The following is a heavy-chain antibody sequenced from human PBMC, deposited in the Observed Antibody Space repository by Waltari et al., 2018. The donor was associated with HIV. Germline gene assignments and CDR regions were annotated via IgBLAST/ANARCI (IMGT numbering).Heavy chain of an antibody. D-gene: IGHD5-18*01. CDR2: IYYSGST. J-gene: IGHJ6*02. CDR3: ARVRSPGYTYGFYFYYYGMDV. CDR1: GGPISSGGYY. Sequence: QVQLQESGPGLVKPSQTLSLTCTVSGGPISSGGYYWSWIRQHPGKDLEWIGFIYYSGSTSSNPSLKSRVTISVDTSKNQFSLKLSSVTAADTAVYYCARVRSPGYTYGFYFYYYGMDVWGQGTTVTVSS. V-gene: IGHV4-31*03.